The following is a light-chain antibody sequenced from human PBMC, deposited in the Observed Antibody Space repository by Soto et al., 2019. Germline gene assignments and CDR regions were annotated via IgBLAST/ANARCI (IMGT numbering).Light chain of an antibody. CDR2: VAS. CDR3: QQYCSSPPMYT. V-gene: IGKV3-20*01. J-gene: IGKJ2*01. Sequence: EIVLTQSPGTLSLSPGERATLSCRSSQSVSSSDLAWYQQKPGQAPRLLIYVASSRATGIPDRLSGSGSGSDFTLTISRLEPEDFAVYYCQQYCSSPPMYTFGHGTKLEIK. CDR1: QSVSSSD.